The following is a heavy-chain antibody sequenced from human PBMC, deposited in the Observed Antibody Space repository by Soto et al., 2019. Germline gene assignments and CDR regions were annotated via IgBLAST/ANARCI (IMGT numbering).Heavy chain of an antibody. V-gene: IGHV1-18*01. CDR1: GYTFTRYG. D-gene: IGHD3-16*01. Sequence: QVQLVKSGAEVKNPGASVKVSCKASGYTFTRYGIGWARQAPGQGLEWMGWINTYNGNTNYAQNVQGRVTLTTDTYTSTAYMELRSLRSNDTGIYYCAMVDVYVTPSPQDVWGQGTTVIVSS. CDR3: AMVDVYVTPSPQDV. CDR2: INTYNGNT. J-gene: IGHJ6*02.